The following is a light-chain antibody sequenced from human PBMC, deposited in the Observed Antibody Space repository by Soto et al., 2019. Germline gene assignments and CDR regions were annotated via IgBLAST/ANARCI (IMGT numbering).Light chain of an antibody. V-gene: IGKV3-11*01. CDR2: DAS. CDR1: QSASSY. Sequence: EIVLTQSPATLSLPPGERATLSCRASQSASSYLAWYQQKPGQAPRLLIYDASNRATGIPARFSGSGSGTDFTLTISSLEPEDFAVYYCQQRSNWLITFGQGTRLEIK. CDR3: QQRSNWLIT. J-gene: IGKJ5*01.